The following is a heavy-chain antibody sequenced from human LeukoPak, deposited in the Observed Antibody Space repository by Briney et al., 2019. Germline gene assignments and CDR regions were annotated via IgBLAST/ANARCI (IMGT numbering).Heavy chain of an antibody. D-gene: IGHD6-19*01. CDR2: TSYDGSNK. Sequence: SGGSLRLSCAASGFIFSRYAMHWVRQAPGKGLEWVAVTSYDGSNKNYADSVKGRFTVSRDNSKSTLYVQMNSLRADDTAVYYCARSLTGSGWPFYFDYWGQGTLVTVSS. V-gene: IGHV3-30-3*01. J-gene: IGHJ4*02. CDR1: GFIFSRYA. CDR3: ARSLTGSGWPFYFDY.